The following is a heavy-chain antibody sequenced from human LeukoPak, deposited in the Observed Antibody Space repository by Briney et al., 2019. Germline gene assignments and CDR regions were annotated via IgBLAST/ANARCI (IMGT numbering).Heavy chain of an antibody. D-gene: IGHD3-10*01. V-gene: IGHV3-23*01. CDR2: ISASGGST. CDR1: GFTLSGYA. Sequence: GGSLRLSCAASGFTLSGYARSWVRQAPGKGLEWVSRISASGGSTNYADSVKGRFTISRDNSKNTVYLQMNSLRSEDPAVYYCAKVMRGSARLPMIRGRIIKSAGLYYIDGWGERTTATVSS. J-gene: IGHJ6*03. CDR3: AKVMRGSARLPMIRGRIIKSAGLYYIDG.